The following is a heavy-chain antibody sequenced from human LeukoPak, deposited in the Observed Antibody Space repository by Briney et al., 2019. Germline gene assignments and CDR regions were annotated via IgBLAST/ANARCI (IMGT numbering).Heavy chain of an antibody. CDR1: GFTFSSYA. CDR2: IGGSGGST. Sequence: PGGSLRLSCAASGFTFSSYAMSWVRQAPGKGLEWVSAIGGSGGSTYYEDSVKGRFTISRDNSKNTLYLQMNSLRAEDTAVYYCAKETITMIVVVTYFDYWGQGTLVTVSS. J-gene: IGHJ4*02. D-gene: IGHD3-22*01. V-gene: IGHV3-23*01. CDR3: AKETITMIVVVTYFDY.